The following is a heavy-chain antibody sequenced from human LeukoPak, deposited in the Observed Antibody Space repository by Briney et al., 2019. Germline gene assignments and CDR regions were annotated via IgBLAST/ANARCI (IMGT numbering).Heavy chain of an antibody. Sequence: SETLSLTCTVSGGSISSYYWSWIRQPPGKGLEWIGYIYYSGSTNYNPSLKSRVTMSVDTSKNQVSLKLYSVTASDAAIYYCARHLSGTTMSHYFDFWGQGTLVTVSS. CDR2: IYYSGST. CDR1: GGSISSYY. D-gene: IGHD1-1*01. CDR3: ARHLSGTTMSHYFDF. V-gene: IGHV4-59*08. J-gene: IGHJ4*02.